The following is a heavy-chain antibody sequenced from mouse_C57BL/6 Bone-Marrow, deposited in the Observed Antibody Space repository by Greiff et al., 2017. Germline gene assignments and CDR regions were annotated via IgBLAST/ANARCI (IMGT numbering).Heavy chain of an antibody. Sequence: EVQLQESGPVLVKPGASVKMSCKASGYTFTDYYMNWVKQSHGKSLEWIGVINPYNGGTSYNQKFKGKATLTVDKSSSTAYMELNSLTSEDSAVYYCARSDGYSYWYLDVWGTGTTVTVSS. J-gene: IGHJ1*03. V-gene: IGHV1-19*01. D-gene: IGHD2-3*01. CDR1: GYTFTDYY. CDR3: ARSDGYSYWYLDV. CDR2: INPYNGGT.